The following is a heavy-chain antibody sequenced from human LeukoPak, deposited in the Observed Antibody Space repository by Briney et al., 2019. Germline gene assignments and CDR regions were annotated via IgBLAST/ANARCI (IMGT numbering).Heavy chain of an antibody. CDR2: IYTSGRT. D-gene: IGHD3-9*01. Sequence: SQTLSLTCTVSGGSLSSGSYYWSWIRQPAGKGLEWIGRIYTSGRTNYNPSLKRRVTISVDTPKNQFSLKLSSVTAADTAVYYCARDTPHYDILTGSLYYYYMDVWGKGTTVTISS. V-gene: IGHV4-61*02. CDR1: GGSLSSGSYY. CDR3: ARDTPHYDILTGSLYYYYMDV. J-gene: IGHJ6*03.